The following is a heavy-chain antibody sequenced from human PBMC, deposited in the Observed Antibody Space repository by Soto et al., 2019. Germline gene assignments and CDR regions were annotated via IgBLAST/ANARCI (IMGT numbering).Heavy chain of an antibody. Sequence: VKVSCKASGYTFTCYGVTWVRQAPGQGLEWMAWISADKEYTNYAQKFQGRVTMNTDTSTSTAYMELWSLRSDDTAVYYCARELSMVRGAADAFDLWGQGTMVTVSS. D-gene: IGHD3-10*01. CDR3: ARELSMVRGAADAFDL. CDR2: ISADKEYT. V-gene: IGHV1-18*01. J-gene: IGHJ3*01. CDR1: GYTFTCYG.